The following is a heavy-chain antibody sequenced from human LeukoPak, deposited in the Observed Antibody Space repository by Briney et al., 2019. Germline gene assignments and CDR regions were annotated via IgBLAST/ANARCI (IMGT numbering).Heavy chain of an antibody. CDR2: VYYSGST. CDR1: GGSVSNASYY. J-gene: IGHJ5*02. V-gene: IGHV4-61*01. Sequence: PSETLSLTCTVSGGSVSNASYYWSWIRQPPGKGLDWIGYVYYSGSTNYSPSLKSRFTVSVDTSKNQFSLKLTSVTAADTAVYYCAKGNPEYDPWGQGTLVTVSS. D-gene: IGHD1-14*01. CDR3: AKGNPEYDP.